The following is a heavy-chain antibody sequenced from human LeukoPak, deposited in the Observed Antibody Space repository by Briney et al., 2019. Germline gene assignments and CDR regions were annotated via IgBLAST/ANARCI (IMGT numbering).Heavy chain of an antibody. D-gene: IGHD6-19*01. V-gene: IGHV3-48*04. CDR3: AKDSSSALYYFDY. CDR2: ISSSSSTI. CDR1: GFTFSSYS. Sequence: GSLRLSCAASGFTFSSYSMNWVRQAPGKGLEWVSYISSSSSTIYYADSVKGRFTISRDNAKNSLYLQMNSLRAEDTALYYCAKDSSSALYYFDYWGQGTLVTVSS. J-gene: IGHJ4*02.